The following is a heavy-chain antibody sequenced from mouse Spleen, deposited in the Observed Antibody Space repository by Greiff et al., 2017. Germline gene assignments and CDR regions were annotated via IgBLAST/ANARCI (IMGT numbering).Heavy chain of an antibody. CDR3: AREEPLRDFDY. D-gene: IGHD2-12*01. J-gene: IGHJ2*01. Sequence: QVQLQQPGAELVKPGASVKLSCKASGYTFTSYWMHWVKQRPGQGLEWIGMIHPNSGSTNYNEKFKSKATLTVDKSSSTAYMQLSSLTSEDSAVYYCAREEPLRDFDYWGQGTTLTVSS. CDR1: GYTFTSYW. V-gene: IGHV1-64*01. CDR2: IHPNSGST.